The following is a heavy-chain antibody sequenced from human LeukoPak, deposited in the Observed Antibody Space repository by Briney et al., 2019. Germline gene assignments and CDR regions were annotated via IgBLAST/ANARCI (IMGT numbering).Heavy chain of an antibody. V-gene: IGHV4-4*07. J-gene: IGHJ5*02. CDR1: GGSISGYF. D-gene: IGHD6-13*01. CDR3: ARDVHSSNWYGSFDP. CDR2: ISISGNT. Sequence: PSETLSLTCSVSGGSISGYFWNWIRKPAGMGLEWIGRISISGNTNYNPSLKSRVTMSVDTSKNQFSLKVTSVTAADTAVYYCARDVHSSNWYGSFDPWGQGTLVTVSS.